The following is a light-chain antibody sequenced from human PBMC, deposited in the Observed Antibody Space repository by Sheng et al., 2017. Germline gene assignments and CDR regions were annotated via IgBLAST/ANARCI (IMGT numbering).Light chain of an antibody. V-gene: IGLV2-14*03. J-gene: IGLJ1*01. CDR1: SRDVGGFNY. CDR3: SSYTDSTTYV. Sequence: QSALTQPASVSGPPGQVITISCTGTSRDVGGFNYVSWYQHHPGKAPKLLIYDVTKRPSGISYRFSASKSGSTASLTISGLQAEDEADYYCSSYTDSTTYVFGTGTKVTVL. CDR2: DVT.